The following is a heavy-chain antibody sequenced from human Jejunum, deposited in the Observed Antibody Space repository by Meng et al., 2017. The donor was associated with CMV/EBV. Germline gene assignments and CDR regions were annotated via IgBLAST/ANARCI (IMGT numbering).Heavy chain of an antibody. D-gene: IGHD2/OR15-2a*01. CDR1: VFAFSAYA. V-gene: IGHV3-30*03. J-gene: IGHJ4*02. CDR2: ISIYGRNE. Sequence: SVFAFSAYALDWVRQTPGKSLGWMAIISIYGRNEYYADSVKGRFTVSRDDSKNTVYLEMNNLKPDDTAIYYCARQQGYFDSTMAYFDSWGQGTLVTVSS. CDR3: ARQQGYFDSTMAYFDS.